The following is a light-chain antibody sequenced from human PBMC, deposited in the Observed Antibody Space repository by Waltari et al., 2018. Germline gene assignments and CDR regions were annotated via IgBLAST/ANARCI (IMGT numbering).Light chain of an antibody. CDR1: SSDVGGYHS. V-gene: IGLV2-14*01. Sequence: QSALTQTASVSGSPGQSITISCTGTSSDVGGYHSVSWYQQPQGKAPKLMIYDVSNRPSGVSNRFSGSKSGNTASLTISGLQAEDEADYYCSSYTSSSTLNYVFGTGTKVTVL. CDR2: DVS. CDR3: SSYTSSSTLNYV. J-gene: IGLJ1*01.